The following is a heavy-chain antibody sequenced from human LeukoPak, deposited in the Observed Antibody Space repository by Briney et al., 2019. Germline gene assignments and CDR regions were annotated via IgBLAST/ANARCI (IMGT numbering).Heavy chain of an antibody. V-gene: IGHV1-69*13. CDR2: IIPIFGTA. CDR1: GGTFSSYA. J-gene: IGHJ2*01. CDR3: ATGPFVPAAIVGYWYFDL. D-gene: IGHD2-2*01. Sequence: GASVKVSCKASGGTFSSYAISWVRQAPGQGLEWMGGIIPIFGTANYAQKFQGRVTITADESTSTAYMELSSLRSEDTAVYYCATGPFVPAAIVGYWYFDLWGRGTLVTVSS.